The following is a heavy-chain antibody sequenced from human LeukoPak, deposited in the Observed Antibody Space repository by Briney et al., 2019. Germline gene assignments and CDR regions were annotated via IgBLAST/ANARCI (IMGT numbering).Heavy chain of an antibody. CDR2: ISGCGGST. CDR3: AKDQESGYDIDY. J-gene: IGHJ4*02. Sequence: GGSLTLSCAASGFTFSRYAMSWVRQAPGRGLDGVSAISGCGGSTYYADSVKGRFTISRDNSKNTLYLQMNSLRAEDTAVYYCAKDQESGYDIDYWGQGTLVTVSS. V-gene: IGHV3-23*01. D-gene: IGHD5-12*01. CDR1: GFTFSRYA.